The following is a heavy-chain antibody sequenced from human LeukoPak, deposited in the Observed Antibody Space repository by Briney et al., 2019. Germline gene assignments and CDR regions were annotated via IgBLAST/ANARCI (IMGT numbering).Heavy chain of an antibody. D-gene: IGHD1-26*01. V-gene: IGHV4-39*01. CDR1: GGSISSSSYY. Sequence: PSETLSLTCTVSGGSISSSSYYWGWIRQPPGKGLEWIGSIYYSGSTYYNPSLKSRVTISVDTSKNQFSLKLSSVTAADTAVYYCARWGLHPSGAFDIWGQGTMVTVSS. CDR3: ARWGLHPSGAFDI. J-gene: IGHJ3*02. CDR2: IYYSGST.